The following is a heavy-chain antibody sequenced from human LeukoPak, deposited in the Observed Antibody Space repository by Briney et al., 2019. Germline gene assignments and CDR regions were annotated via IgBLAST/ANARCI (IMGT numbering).Heavy chain of an antibody. CDR3: ARDSDSSGYYYGMDV. Sequence: GGSLRLSCAASGFTFSSYAMHWVRQAPGKGLEYVSAISSNGGSTCYVNSVRGRFTISRDNSKNTLYLQMGSLRAEDMAVYYCARDSDSSGYYYGMDVWGQGTTVTVSS. J-gene: IGHJ6*02. CDR2: ISSNGGST. V-gene: IGHV3-64*01. CDR1: GFTFSSYA. D-gene: IGHD3-22*01.